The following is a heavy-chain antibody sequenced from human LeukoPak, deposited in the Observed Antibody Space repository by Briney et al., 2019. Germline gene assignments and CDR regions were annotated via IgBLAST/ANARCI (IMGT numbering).Heavy chain of an antibody. Sequence: PSETLSLTCTVSGGSISSSSYYWGWIRQPPGKGLEWIGSIYYSGSTYYNPSLKSRVTISVDTSKNQFSLKLSSVTAADTAVYYCARGWYFDYWGQGTLSPSPQ. CDR2: IYYSGST. CDR1: GGSISSSSYY. D-gene: IGHD5-24*01. CDR3: ARGWYFDY. V-gene: IGHV4-39*01. J-gene: IGHJ4*02.